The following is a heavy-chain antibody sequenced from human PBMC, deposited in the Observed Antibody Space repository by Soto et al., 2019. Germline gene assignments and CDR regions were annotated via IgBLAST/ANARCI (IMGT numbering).Heavy chain of an antibody. Sequence: SVKVSCKATGWTFIRYYVNGVGQPRGQGLQWKAIMNPSGGTTYYVQKFEGRVTVTTDTSKGTVYMELSSLRSDDTAVYYRARGGGSGSDYFFGYRGQGT. D-gene: IGHD1-26*01. CDR3: ARGGGSGSDYFFGY. J-gene: IGHJ4*02. CDR1: GWTFIRYY. CDR2: MNPSGGTT. V-gene: IGHV1-46*01.